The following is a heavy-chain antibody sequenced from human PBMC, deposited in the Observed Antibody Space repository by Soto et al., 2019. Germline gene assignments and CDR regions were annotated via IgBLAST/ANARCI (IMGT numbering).Heavy chain of an antibody. D-gene: IGHD2-21*02. CDR2: ISAYNGNT. Sequence: QVQLVQSGAEVKKPGASVKVSCKASGYTFTSYGISWVRQAPGQGLEWMGWISAYNGNTNYAQKLQGRVTMTTDTPTSTEYMELRRVRYDDTAVYYCAREMGKLSGVVTAIPFVWGQGTLVTVSS. J-gene: IGHJ4*02. CDR3: AREMGKLSGVVTAIPFV. CDR1: GYTFTSYG. V-gene: IGHV1-18*01.